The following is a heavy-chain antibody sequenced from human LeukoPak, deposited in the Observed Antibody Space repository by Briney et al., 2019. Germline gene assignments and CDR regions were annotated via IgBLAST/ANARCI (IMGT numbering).Heavy chain of an antibody. CDR2: INRDGSGT. CDR1: GFTFSRYA. J-gene: IGHJ4*02. Sequence: GGSLRLSCAASGFTFSRYAMTWVRQAPGKGLEGVSCINRDGSGTSNADSVKGRFTISRDNAKNTLYLQMNSLRAEDTAIYYCARALGYWGQGTLVTVSS. V-gene: IGHV3-74*01. CDR3: ARALGY.